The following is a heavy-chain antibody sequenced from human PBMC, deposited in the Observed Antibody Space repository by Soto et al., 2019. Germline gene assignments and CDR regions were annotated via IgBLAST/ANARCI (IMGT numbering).Heavy chain of an antibody. CDR3: ARDFYDTSSRDYYSYYDY. J-gene: IGHJ4*02. V-gene: IGHV3-66*01. D-gene: IGHD3-22*01. CDR1: GFTVSSNY. Sequence: SCVASGFTVSSNYMSWVRQAPGKGLEWVSVIYKGGETFYADSVKGRFTISRDNSKNTLYLQMNSLRAEDTAVYYCARDFYDTSSRDYYSYYDYWGQGILVTVS. CDR2: IYKGGET.